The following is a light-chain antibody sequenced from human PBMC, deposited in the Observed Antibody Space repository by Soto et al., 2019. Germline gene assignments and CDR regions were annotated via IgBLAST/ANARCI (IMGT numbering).Light chain of an antibody. CDR1: SSDVGGYNY. Sequence: QSALTQPASVSGSPGQSITISCTGTSSDVGGYNYVSWYQQHPGKAPKLMIYDVSNRPSGVSNRFSGSKSGNTASLTISGVQAADEAAYYCSPYTSSSTVVFGGGTKLTVL. V-gene: IGLV2-14*01. J-gene: IGLJ2*01. CDR3: SPYTSSSTVV. CDR2: DVS.